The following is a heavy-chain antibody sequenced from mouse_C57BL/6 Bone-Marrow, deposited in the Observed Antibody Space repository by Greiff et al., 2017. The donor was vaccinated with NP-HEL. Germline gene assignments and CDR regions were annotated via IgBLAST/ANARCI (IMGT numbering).Heavy chain of an antibody. CDR3: ARGVIYYDYAWFAY. D-gene: IGHD2-4*01. CDR1: GYAFTNYL. CDR2: INPGSGGT. J-gene: IGHJ3*01. V-gene: IGHV1-54*01. Sequence: VQLQQSGAELVRPGTSVKVSCKASGYAFTNYLIEWVKQRPGQGLEWIGVINPGSGGTNYTEKFKGKATLTADKSSSTAYMQLSSLTSEDSAVYFCARGVIYYDYAWFAYWGQGTLVTVSA.